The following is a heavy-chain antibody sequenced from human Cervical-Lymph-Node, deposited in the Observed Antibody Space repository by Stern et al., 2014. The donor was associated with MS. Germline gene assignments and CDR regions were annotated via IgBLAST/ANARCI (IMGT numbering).Heavy chain of an antibody. D-gene: IGHD6-25*01. Sequence: QVQLQQSGPGLVKPSETLSLTCSVSGTSIISNYWSWLRQSPGKGLEWLGNIHYTGSTNYNPSLMSRVSMSVDTSKNQFSVKLTSVTAADTAVYYCARLAASTSGPFDFWGHGTLVTVSS. CDR1: GTSIISNY. CDR3: ARLAASTSGPFDF. V-gene: IGHV4-59*01. J-gene: IGHJ4*01. CDR2: IHYTGST.